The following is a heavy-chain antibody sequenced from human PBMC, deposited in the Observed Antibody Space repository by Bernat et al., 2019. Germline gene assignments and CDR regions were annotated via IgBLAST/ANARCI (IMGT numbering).Heavy chain of an antibody. CDR1: GGSISGYY. D-gene: IGHD2-21*02. V-gene: IGHV4-59*08. CDR2: IYYTGTT. J-gene: IGHJ4*02. CDR3: ARLGTGTNPPYDY. Sequence: QVQLQESGPGLVKPSETLSLTCTVSGGSISGYYWSWVRQPPGKGLEQIGYIYYTGTTTYNPSLKSRVTLSVDTSTNQFSLRLNSVTAADTAVYYCARLGTGTNPPYDYWGQGTLVTVS.